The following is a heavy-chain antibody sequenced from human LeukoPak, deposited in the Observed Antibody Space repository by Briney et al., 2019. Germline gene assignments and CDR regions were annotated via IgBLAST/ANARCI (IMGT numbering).Heavy chain of an antibody. CDR1: RYTFTSYY. D-gene: IGHD1-26*01. J-gene: IGHJ4*02. V-gene: IGHV1-46*01. Sequence: ASVKVSCKASRYTFTSYYIHWVRQAPGQGLEWMGIINPSIGSTIYSQQFQGRVTMTRDTSTSTVYMELSSLKSEDTAVFYCAISGNYFRPFDYWGQGTLVSVSS. CDR2: INPSIGST. CDR3: AISGNYFRPFDY.